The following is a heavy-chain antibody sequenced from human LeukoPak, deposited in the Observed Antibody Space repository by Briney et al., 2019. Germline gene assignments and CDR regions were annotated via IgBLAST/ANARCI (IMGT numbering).Heavy chain of an antibody. CDR3: ATIFPPSYYYYYGMDV. CDR1: GYTLTELS. CDR2: FDPEDGET. Sequence: ASVKVSCKVSGYTLTELSMHWVRQAPGKGLEWMGGFDPEDGETIYAQKFQGRVTMTVDTSTDTAYMELSSLRSEDTAVYYCATIFPPSYYYYYGMDVWGQGTTVTVSS. J-gene: IGHJ6*02. D-gene: IGHD3-3*02. V-gene: IGHV1-24*01.